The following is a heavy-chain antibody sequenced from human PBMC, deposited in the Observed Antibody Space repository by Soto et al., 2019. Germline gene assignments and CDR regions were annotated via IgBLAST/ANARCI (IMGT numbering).Heavy chain of an antibody. D-gene: IGHD3-10*01. CDR2: ISYDGSNK. V-gene: IGHV3-30-3*01. CDR3: ARDLGYGSENAFDI. CDR1: GFTFSSYA. Sequence: QVQLVESGGGVVQPGRSLRLSCAASGFTFSSYAMHWVRQAPGKGLEWVAVISYDGSNKYYADSVKGRFTISRDNSKNTLYLQMNSLSAEDTAVYYCARDLGYGSENAFDIWGQGTMVTVSS. J-gene: IGHJ3*02.